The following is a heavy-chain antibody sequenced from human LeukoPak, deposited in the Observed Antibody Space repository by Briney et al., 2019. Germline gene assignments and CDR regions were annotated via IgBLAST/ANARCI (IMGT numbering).Heavy chain of an antibody. Sequence: PGGSLRLSCAASGVTFSSYCMSWVRQAPGKGLEWVANIKQDGSEKYYVDSVKGRFTISRDNAKNSLYLQMNSLRAEDTAVYYCARALWFGEFFDYWGQGTLVTVSS. CDR1: GVTFSSYC. J-gene: IGHJ4*02. D-gene: IGHD3-10*01. CDR3: ARALWFGEFFDY. V-gene: IGHV3-7*03. CDR2: IKQDGSEK.